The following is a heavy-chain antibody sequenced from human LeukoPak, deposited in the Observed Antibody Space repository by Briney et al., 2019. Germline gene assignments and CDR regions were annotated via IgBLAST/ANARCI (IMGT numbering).Heavy chain of an antibody. D-gene: IGHD3-3*01. CDR1: GFTFSSYA. CDR2: ISYDGSNK. Sequence: GGSLRLSCAASGFTFSSYAMHWVRQAPGKGLEWVAVISYDGSNKYYADSVKGRFTISRDNSKNTLYLQMNSLRAEDTAVYYCARGHYELWHWGQGTLVTVSS. CDR3: ARGHYELWH. J-gene: IGHJ1*01. V-gene: IGHV3-30-3*01.